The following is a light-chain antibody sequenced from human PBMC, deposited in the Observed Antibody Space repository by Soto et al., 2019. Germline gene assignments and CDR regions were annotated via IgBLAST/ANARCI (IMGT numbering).Light chain of an antibody. CDR3: QQLNSFPLT. V-gene: IGKV1-9*01. CDR2: AAS. J-gene: IGKJ4*01. Sequence: DIQLTQSPSFLYASVGDRVTITCRASQGISSFLAWYQQKPGKAPKLLIYAASTLQSGVPSRFSGSRSGTEFTLTVTSLQPEDFATYFCQQLNSFPLTFRGGTKVEI. CDR1: QGISSF.